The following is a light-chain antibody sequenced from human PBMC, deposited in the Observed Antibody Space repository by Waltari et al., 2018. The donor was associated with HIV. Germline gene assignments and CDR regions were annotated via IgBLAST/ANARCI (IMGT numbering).Light chain of an antibody. CDR3: AAWDASLSVV. CDR1: SSNIGRNY. V-gene: IGLV1-47*01. J-gene: IGLJ2*01. CDR2: TNN. Sequence: QSVLTQPPSASGTPGQRVTISCSGSSSNIGRNYVYWYQQLPGAATKLLILTNNQRPSGVPNRFSGSKSGTSAALAMSGLRSEDEADYYCAAWDASLSVVFGGGTKLTVL.